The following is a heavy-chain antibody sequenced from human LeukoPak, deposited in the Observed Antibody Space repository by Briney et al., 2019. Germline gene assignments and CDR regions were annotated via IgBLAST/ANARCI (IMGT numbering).Heavy chain of an antibody. D-gene: IGHD6-19*01. V-gene: IGHV1-2*02. J-gene: IGHJ4*02. CDR1: GYTFTSYG. CDR2: INPNSGGT. CDR3: ASAVAGTEFDY. Sequence: EASVKVSCKASGYTFTSYGISWVRQAPGQGLEWMGWINPNSGGTNYAQKFQGRVTMTRDTSISTAYMELSRLRSDDTAVYYCASAVAGTEFDYWGQGTLVTVSS.